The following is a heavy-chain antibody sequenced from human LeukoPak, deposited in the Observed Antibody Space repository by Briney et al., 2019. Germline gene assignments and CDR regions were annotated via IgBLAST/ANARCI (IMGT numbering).Heavy chain of an antibody. J-gene: IGHJ6*02. CDR1: GFTVSSNY. Sequence: GGSLRLSCAASGFTVSSNYMSWVRQAPGKGLEWVSVIYSGGSTYYADSVKGRFTISRDNSKNTLYLQMNSLRAEDTAVYYCANPVEDYYYGMDVWGQGTTVTVSS. CDR2: IYSGGST. CDR3: ANPVEDYYYGMDV. V-gene: IGHV3-53*01.